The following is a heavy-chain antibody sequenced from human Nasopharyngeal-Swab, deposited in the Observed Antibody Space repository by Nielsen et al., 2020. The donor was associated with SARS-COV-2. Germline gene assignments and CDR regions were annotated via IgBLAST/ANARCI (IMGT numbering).Heavy chain of an antibody. V-gene: IGHV3-30*03. CDR2: IAHDASNE. CDR1: GFTFSSFG. CDR3: ASYYVGVDGQKRFDD. D-gene: IGHD1-26*01. J-gene: IGHJ4*02. Sequence: GESLKISCAASGFTFSSFGMHWVRQAPGKGLEWVAFIAHDASNEYYGDSVKGRFSISRDSSKNTLYLQMDSLRGEDTGVYYCASYYVGVDGQKRFDDWGQGTLVTVSS.